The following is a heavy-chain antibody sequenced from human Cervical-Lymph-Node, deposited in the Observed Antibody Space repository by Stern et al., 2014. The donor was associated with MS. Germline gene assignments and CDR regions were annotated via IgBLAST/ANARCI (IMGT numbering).Heavy chain of an antibody. V-gene: IGHV3-33*01. D-gene: IGHD1-7*01. J-gene: IGHJ4*02. CDR2: IWYDGNKK. CDR1: GFTFSNYG. Sequence: QVQLVQSGGGVVQPGRSLRLSCAASGFTFSNYGMHWVRQAPGKGLEWLAVIWYDGNKKYYADSVKGRFTISRDNSKHTLFFPMSNLTAEDTALYYCARGNWNYEGMGYWGQGTLVTVSS. CDR3: ARGNWNYEGMGY.